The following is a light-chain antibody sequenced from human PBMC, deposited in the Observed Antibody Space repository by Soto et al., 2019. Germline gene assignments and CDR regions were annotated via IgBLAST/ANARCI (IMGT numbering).Light chain of an antibody. J-gene: IGKJ4*01. CDR2: AAS. CDR1: QSISSY. Sequence: DIQMTQSPSSLSASVGDRVTITCRASQSISSYLNWYQQKPGKAPTRLIYAASSLQSGVPSRFSGSGSGTDITITISSLQPEDFANSYCQQSYSTLTFGGGTKVEIK. CDR3: QQSYSTLT. V-gene: IGKV1-39*01.